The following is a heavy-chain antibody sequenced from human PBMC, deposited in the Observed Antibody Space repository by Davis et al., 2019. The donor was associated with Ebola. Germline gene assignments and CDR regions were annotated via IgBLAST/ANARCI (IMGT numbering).Heavy chain of an antibody. Sequence: PGGSLRLSCAASGFTVSSKYMNWVRQAPGKGLEWVSVIYSGGSTYYADSVKGRFTISRDTSKNPLYLQMNSLRPEDTAVYFCARDFRSTGYFYYGMDVWGQGTTVTVSS. CDR3: ARDFRSTGYFYYGMDV. CDR1: GFTVSSKY. D-gene: IGHD3-3*01. J-gene: IGHJ6*02. CDR2: IYSGGST. V-gene: IGHV3-66*02.